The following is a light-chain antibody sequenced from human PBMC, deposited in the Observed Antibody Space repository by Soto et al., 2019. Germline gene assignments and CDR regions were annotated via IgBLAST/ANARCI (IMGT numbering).Light chain of an antibody. CDR1: QSVSSY. J-gene: IGKJ2*01. CDR2: DAS. V-gene: IGKV3-11*01. Sequence: EIVLTQSPSTLSLSPGDRATLTCRASQSVSSYLAWYQQKPGQAPRLLIYDASNMDTGIPARFSGSGSGTDFTLTISSLEPEDFAVYYCQQRSNWPRTFGQGTKLEIK. CDR3: QQRSNWPRT.